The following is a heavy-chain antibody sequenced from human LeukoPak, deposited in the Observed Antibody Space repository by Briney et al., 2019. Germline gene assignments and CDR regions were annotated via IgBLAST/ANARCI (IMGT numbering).Heavy chain of an antibody. V-gene: IGHV4-4*02. CDR1: GGSISSSNW. D-gene: IGHD1-26*01. CDR2: IYHSGST. Sequence: PSGTLSLTCAVSGGSISSSNWWNWVRQPPGKGLEWIGEIYHSGSTNYNPSLKSRVTISVDKSKNQFSLKLISVTAADTAVYYCATHLRWDLQRSGAFDIWGQGTMVTVSS. CDR3: ATHLRWDLQRSGAFDI. J-gene: IGHJ3*02.